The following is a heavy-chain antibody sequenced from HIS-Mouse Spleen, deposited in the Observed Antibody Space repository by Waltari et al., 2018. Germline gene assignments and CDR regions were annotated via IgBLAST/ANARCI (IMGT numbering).Heavy chain of an antibody. Sequence: QVQLQESGPGLVKPSETLSLTCTVSGGSISSYYWSWIRQPPGKGLEWIGYIYYSGSTNYNPSLKSRVTISVDTSKNQFSLKLSSVTAADTAVYYCARHRAWYFDLWGRGTLVTVSS. CDR1: GGSISSYY. CDR3: ARHRAWYFDL. J-gene: IGHJ2*01. CDR2: IYYSGST. V-gene: IGHV4-59*08.